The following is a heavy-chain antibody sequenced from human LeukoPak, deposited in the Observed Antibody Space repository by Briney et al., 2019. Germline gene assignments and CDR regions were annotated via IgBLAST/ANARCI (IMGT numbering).Heavy chain of an antibody. J-gene: IGHJ6*03. CDR2: IYYSGST. Sequence: SETLSLTCTVTGASTSSGGYYWSWIRQHPGKGLEWIGYIYYSGSTYYNPSLKSRVTISVDTSKNQFSLELTSVTAADTAVYYCARMVYSIYYYYYMDVWGKGTTVTVSS. D-gene: IGHD2-8*01. V-gene: IGHV4-31*03. CDR3: ARMVYSIYYYYYMDV. CDR1: GASTSSGGYY.